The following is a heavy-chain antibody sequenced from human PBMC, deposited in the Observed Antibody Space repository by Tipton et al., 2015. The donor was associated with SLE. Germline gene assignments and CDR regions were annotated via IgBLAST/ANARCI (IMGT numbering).Heavy chain of an antibody. CDR2: ISSSGGST. V-gene: IGHV3-23*01. D-gene: IGHD7-27*01. Sequence: SLRLSCAASGFTFSAYAMSWVRQAPGKGLEWVSAISSSGGSTYYADSMKGRFTISRGNSKNTMYLQMNSLRAEDTAVYYCAREGNWAGEVDYWGQGTLVTVSS. CDR3: AREGNWAGEVDY. J-gene: IGHJ4*02. CDR1: GFTFSAYA.